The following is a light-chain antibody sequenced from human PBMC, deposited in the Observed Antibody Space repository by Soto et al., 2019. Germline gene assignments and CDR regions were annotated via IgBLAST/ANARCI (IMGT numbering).Light chain of an antibody. J-gene: IGKJ5*01. V-gene: IGKV3D-20*01. CDR1: QSVSSNS. CDR2: DTS. CDR3: QQYGSLPFT. Sequence: PGERATLSCGASQSVSSNSLEWYQQKPGLATRVLIYDTSSRATGITDRFSGSGSGTDFTITISRMETEDFAVYYCQQYGSLPFTFGQGTRLEIK.